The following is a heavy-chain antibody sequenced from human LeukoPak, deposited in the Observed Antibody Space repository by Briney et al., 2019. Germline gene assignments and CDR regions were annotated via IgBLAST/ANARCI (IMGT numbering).Heavy chain of an antibody. CDR2: IYYSGST. V-gene: IGHV4-30-4*01. CDR3: ARDIDPYDSSGYLDAFDI. J-gene: IGHJ3*02. Sequence: PSETLSLTCTVSGGSISSGDYYWSWIRQPPGKGLEWIGHIYYSGSTYYNPSLKSRVTISVDTSKNQFSLKLSSVTAADTAVYYCARDIDPYDSSGYLDAFDIWGQGTMVTVSS. CDR1: GGSISSGDYY. D-gene: IGHD3-22*01.